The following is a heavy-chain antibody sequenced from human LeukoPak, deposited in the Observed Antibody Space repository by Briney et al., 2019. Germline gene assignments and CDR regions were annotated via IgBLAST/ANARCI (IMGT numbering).Heavy chain of an antibody. V-gene: IGHV1-2*04. CDR1: GYTFTGYY. Sequence: ASVKVSCKASGYTFTGYYMHWVRQAPGQGLEWMGWINPNSGGTNYAQKFQGWVTMTRDTSISTAYMELSRLRAEDTAVYYCARGAGSYYYGMDVWGQGTTVTVSS. D-gene: IGHD1-26*01. CDR2: INPNSGGT. CDR3: ARGAGSYYYGMDV. J-gene: IGHJ6*02.